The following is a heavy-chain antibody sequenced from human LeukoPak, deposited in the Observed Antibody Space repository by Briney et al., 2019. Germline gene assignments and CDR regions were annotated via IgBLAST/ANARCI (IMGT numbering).Heavy chain of an antibody. CDR1: GFNFREYN. V-gene: IGHV3-23*01. CDR2: ISASGVST. D-gene: IGHD4-11*01. CDR3: ARSINYSNYLLDY. J-gene: IGHJ4*02. Sequence: GGSLRLSCAASGFNFREYNMTCVRQAPGKRLEWVASISASGVSTNYAGSVRVRFTISRDNSNRVVYLRITSLRAEDTAVYYCARSINYSNYLLDYWGQGTRVTVSS.